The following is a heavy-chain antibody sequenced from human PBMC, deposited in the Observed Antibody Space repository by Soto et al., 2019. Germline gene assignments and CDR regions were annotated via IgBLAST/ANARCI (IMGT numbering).Heavy chain of an antibody. CDR1: GFTFSSYA. J-gene: IGHJ2*01. D-gene: IGHD2-2*01. CDR3: AKGGGSGYCSSTSCRDWYFDL. CDR2: ISGSGGST. V-gene: IGHV3-23*01. Sequence: VQLLESGGGLVQPGGSLRLSCAASGFTFSSYAMSWVRQAPGKGLEWVSAISGSGGSTYYADSVKGRFTISRDNSKNTLYLQMNSLRAEDTAVYYCAKGGGSGYCSSTSCRDWYFDLWGRGTLVTVSS.